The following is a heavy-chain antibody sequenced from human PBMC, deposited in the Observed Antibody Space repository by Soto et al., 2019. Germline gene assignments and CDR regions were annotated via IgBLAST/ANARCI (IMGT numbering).Heavy chain of an antibody. Sequence: SETLSLTCNVSGSSISSYYWSWIRKPPGKGLEWIGYVYYTGSTLYNPSLKSRVSISVDMSKKELSLRLSSVTAADTAAYYCARTRMIESWIDYWGQGTPVTVSS. V-gene: IGHV4-59*01. CDR1: GSSISSYY. CDR3: ARTRMIESWIDY. CDR2: VYYTGST. J-gene: IGHJ4*02. D-gene: IGHD3-16*01.